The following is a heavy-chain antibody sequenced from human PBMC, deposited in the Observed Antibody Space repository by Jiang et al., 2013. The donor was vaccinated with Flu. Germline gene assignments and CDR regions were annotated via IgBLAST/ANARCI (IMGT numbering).Heavy chain of an antibody. D-gene: IGHD3-22*01. CDR1: GFTFSSYW. CDR3: ARETYYYDSSGYPDY. J-gene: IGHJ4*02. CDR2: IKQDGSEK. V-gene: IGHV3-7*03. Sequence: QLLESGGGLVQPGGSLRLSCAASGFTFSSYWMSWVRQAPGKGLEWVANIKQDGSEKYYVDSVKGRFTISRDNAKNSLYLQMNSLRAEDTAVYYCARETYYYDSSGYPDYWGQGTLVTVSS.